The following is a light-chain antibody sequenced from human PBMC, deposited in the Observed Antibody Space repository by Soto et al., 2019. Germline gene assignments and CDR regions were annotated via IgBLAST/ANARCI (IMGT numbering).Light chain of an antibody. CDR1: SSDVGYYDY. CDR2: EVT. Sequence: QSALTQPPSASGFPGQSVTISCTGTSSDVGYYDYVSWYQQHPGKAPKLVIYEVTKRPSGVPDRVSASKSGNTASLTVSGLRAEDEAEYYCSSYAGSNNFVFGSVTKLTVL. V-gene: IGLV2-8*01. J-gene: IGLJ1*01. CDR3: SSYAGSNNFV.